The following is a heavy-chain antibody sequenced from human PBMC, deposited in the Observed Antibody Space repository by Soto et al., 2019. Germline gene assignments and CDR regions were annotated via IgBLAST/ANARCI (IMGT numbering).Heavy chain of an antibody. Sequence: ASVKVSCKASGYTFTGYYVHWVRQAPGQGLEWKGWINPNSGDTYLAQRFQGRVTMNRDTSIGTAYIELRGLTSDDTAEYYCAKGGAIVAAGTRVYLYNAMDVWGQGTTVTVSS. J-gene: IGHJ6*02. CDR3: AKGGAIVAAGTRVYLYNAMDV. CDR1: GYTFTGYY. V-gene: IGHV1-2*02. D-gene: IGHD1-26*01. CDR2: INPNSGDT.